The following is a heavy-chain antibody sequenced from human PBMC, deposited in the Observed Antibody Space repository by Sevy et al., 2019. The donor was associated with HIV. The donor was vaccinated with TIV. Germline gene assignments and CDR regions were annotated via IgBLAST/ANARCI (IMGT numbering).Heavy chain of an antibody. CDR2: ISAYNGNT. Sequence: ASVKVSCKTSGYTFTSYGISWVRQAPGQGLEWMGWISAYNGNTNYAQKFQGRVTLTTDTSTSTAYMELRSLRSDDTAVYYCVRDHPVHQHLGPWGQGTLVNVSS. D-gene: IGHD6-13*01. V-gene: IGHV1-18*04. CDR3: VRDHPVHQHLGP. J-gene: IGHJ5*02. CDR1: GYTFTSYG.